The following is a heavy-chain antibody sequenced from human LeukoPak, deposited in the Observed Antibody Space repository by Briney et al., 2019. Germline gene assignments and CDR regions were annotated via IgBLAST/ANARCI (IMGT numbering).Heavy chain of an antibody. CDR1: GGSISSSSYY. Sequence: SETLSLTCTVSGGSISSSSYYWGWIRQPPGKGLEWIGSIYYSGSTYYNPSLKSRVTISVDTSKNQFSLKLSSVAAADTAVYYCARVRGVGCSGGSCYYYWGQGTLVTVSP. CDR3: ARVRGVGCSGGSCYYY. V-gene: IGHV4-39*01. J-gene: IGHJ4*02. CDR2: IYYSGST. D-gene: IGHD2-15*01.